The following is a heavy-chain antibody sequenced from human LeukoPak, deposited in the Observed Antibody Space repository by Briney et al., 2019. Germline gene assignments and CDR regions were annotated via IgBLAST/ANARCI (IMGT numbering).Heavy chain of an antibody. J-gene: IGHJ4*02. CDR1: KITFSNYR. Sequence: GGSLRLSCVASKITFSNYRMHWVRQAPGQGLEWVASISGSGTYMYYGDSVKGRFTISRDNAKNSLYLQMKSLRPEDTAVYYCASTLSSSPHWGRGTLVTVSS. CDR2: ISGSGTYM. CDR3: ASTLSSSPH. V-gene: IGHV3-21*01. D-gene: IGHD6-6*01.